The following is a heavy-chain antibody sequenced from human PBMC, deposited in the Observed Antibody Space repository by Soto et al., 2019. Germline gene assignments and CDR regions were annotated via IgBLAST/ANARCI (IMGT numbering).Heavy chain of an antibody. Sequence: EVQLVESGGGLVKPGGSLRLSCAASGFTFSNAWMSWVRQAPGKGLEWVGRIKSKTDGGTTDYAAPGKGRFTISRDDSKNTLYLQMNSLKTEDTAVYYCTTDPPTGTTFPGSIWGQGTMVTVSS. J-gene: IGHJ3*02. CDR2: IKSKTDGGTT. CDR1: GFTFSNAW. D-gene: IGHD1-7*01. CDR3: TTDPPTGTTFPGSI. V-gene: IGHV3-15*01.